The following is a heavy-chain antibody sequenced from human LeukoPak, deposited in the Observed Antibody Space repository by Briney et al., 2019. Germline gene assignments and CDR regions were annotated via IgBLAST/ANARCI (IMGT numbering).Heavy chain of an antibody. CDR3: ARAYGSYSFDY. CDR2: GSYSGST. V-gene: IGHV4-59*01. D-gene: IGHD1-26*01. CDR1: GGSISSYY. Sequence: PSETLSLTCTVSGGSISSYYWSWIRQPPGKGLEWIGYGSYSGSTDYNPSLKSRVTISVDTPKNQFSLKLSSVTAAGTAVYYCARAYGSYSFDYWGQGTLVTVSS. J-gene: IGHJ4*02.